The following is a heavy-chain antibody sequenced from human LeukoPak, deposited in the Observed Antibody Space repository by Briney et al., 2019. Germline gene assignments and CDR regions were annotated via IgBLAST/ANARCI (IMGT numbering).Heavy chain of an antibody. J-gene: IGHJ4*02. CDR3: ARVRYSSSWYTS. CDR1: GFTVSSNY. CDR2: IYSGGST. D-gene: IGHD6-13*01. Sequence: GGSLRLSCAASGFTVSSNYMSWVRQAPGKGLEWVLVIYSGGSTYYADSVKGRFTISRDNSKNTLYLQMNSLRAEDTAVYYCARVRYSSSWYTSWGQGTLVTVSS. V-gene: IGHV3-66*01.